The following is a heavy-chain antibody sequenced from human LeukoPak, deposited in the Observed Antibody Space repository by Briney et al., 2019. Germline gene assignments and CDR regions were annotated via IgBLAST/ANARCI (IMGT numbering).Heavy chain of an antibody. J-gene: IGHJ4*02. CDR1: GGTFSSYA. V-gene: IGHV1-46*01. Sequence: ASVKVSCKASGGTFSSYAISWVRQAPGQGLEWMGIINPSGGSTSYAQKFQGRVTMTRDMSTSTVYMELSSLRSEDTAVYYCARAPPPSPFWSGYYGVFFDYWGQGTLVTVSS. D-gene: IGHD3-3*01. CDR3: ARAPPPSPFWSGYYGVFFDY. CDR2: INPSGGST.